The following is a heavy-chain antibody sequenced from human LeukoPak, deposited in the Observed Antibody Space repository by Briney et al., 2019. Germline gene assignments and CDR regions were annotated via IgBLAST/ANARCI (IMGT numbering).Heavy chain of an antibody. J-gene: IGHJ4*02. CDR3: ARGEDYYGSGGYYDFDY. CDR2: ISSSSSTI. D-gene: IGHD3-10*01. Sequence: PGGSLRLSCAASGFTFSSYWMTWVRQAPGKGLEWVSYISSSSSTIYYADSVKGRFTISRDNAKNSLYLQMNSLRAEDTAVYYCARGEDYYGSGGYYDFDYWGQGTLVTVSS. CDR1: GFTFSSYW. V-gene: IGHV3-48*01.